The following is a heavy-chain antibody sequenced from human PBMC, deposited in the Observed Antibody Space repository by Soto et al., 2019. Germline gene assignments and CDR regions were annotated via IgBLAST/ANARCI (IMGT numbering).Heavy chain of an antibody. CDR1: GFTFSSYA. D-gene: IGHD2-2*01. V-gene: IGHV3-23*01. CDR2: ISGSGGST. J-gene: IGHJ6*01. CDR3: AKDPSSAGYYDYYGMDV. Sequence: EVQLLESGGGLVQPGGSLRLSCAASGFTFSSYAMSWVRQAPGKGLEWVSAISGSGGSTYYADSVKGRFTISRDNSKNTLYLQMNSLRAEDTAVYYCAKDPSSAGYYDYYGMDVWGQGTTVTVSS.